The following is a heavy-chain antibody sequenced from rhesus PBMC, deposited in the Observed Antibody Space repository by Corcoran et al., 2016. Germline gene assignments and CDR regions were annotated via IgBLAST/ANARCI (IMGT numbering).Heavy chain of an antibody. Sequence: EVRLVQSGGGLAKPGGSLRLSCAASGFTFSTYWMNWVRQTPGKGLEWISAINRGGGSTYYADSVKGRFTISRDNSKNTLSLQMNSLRAEDTAVYYCTKIAAAPSFDYWGQGVLVTVSS. J-gene: IGHJ4*01. D-gene: IGHD6-43*01. CDR2: INRGGGST. CDR3: TKIAAAPSFDY. CDR1: GFTFSTYW. V-gene: IGHV3S42*01.